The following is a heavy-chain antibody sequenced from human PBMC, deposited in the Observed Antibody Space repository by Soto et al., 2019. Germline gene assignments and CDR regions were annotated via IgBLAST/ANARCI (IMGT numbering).Heavy chain of an antibody. CDR1: GYNFTTYA. CDR2: INTGNGNT. V-gene: IGHV1-3*04. CDR3: ARDLLYPYGREV. J-gene: IGHJ6*02. Sequence: GASVKVSCQASGYNFTTYAMHWVRQAPGERLEWMGWINTGNGNTIYPRSLQGRVSLTRDTSASTAYMTLTSLRSEDTAVYYCARDLLYPYGREVWGQGTTVTVSS. D-gene: IGHD2-15*01.